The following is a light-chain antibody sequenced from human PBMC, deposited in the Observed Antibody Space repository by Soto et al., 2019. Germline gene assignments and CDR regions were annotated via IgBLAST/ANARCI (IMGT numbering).Light chain of an antibody. Sequence: LTQPASVSGSPGQSITISCTGTSSDVGGYNYVSWYQQHPGKAPKLMIYEVSNRPSGVSNRFSGSKSGNTASLTISGLQAEDEADYYCSSYTSSSTLVYVFGTGTKVTVL. CDR1: SSDVGGYNY. J-gene: IGLJ1*01. CDR3: SSYTSSSTLVYV. V-gene: IGLV2-14*01. CDR2: EVS.